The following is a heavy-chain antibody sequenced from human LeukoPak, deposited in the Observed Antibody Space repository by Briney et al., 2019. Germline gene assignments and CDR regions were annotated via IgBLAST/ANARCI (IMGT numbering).Heavy chain of an antibody. V-gene: IGHV1-18*01. CDR1: GYTFTSYG. CDR3: ARESVVLSWDYYDSSGYST. CDR2: ISAYNGNT. D-gene: IGHD3-22*01. J-gene: IGHJ5*02. Sequence: GASVKVSCKASGYTFTSYGISWVRQAPGQGLEWMGWISAYNGNTNYAQKLRGRVTMTTDTSTSTAYMELRSLRSDDTAVYYCARESVVLSWDYYDSSGYSTWGQGTLVTVSS.